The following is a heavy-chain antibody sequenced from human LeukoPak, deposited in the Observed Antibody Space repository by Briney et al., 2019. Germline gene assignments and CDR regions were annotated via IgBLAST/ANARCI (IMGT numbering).Heavy chain of an antibody. CDR2: ISRSSSYI. CDR3: ARDGSGLGNYFDY. Sequence: PGGSLRLSCAASGFTLSSYNMNWVRQAPGKGLEWVSYISRSSSYIYYADSVKGRITISRDNAKNSLYLQMNSLRAEDTAVYYCARDGSGLGNYFDYWGQGTLVTVSS. J-gene: IGHJ4*02. D-gene: IGHD6-19*01. V-gene: IGHV3-21*01. CDR1: GFTLSSYN.